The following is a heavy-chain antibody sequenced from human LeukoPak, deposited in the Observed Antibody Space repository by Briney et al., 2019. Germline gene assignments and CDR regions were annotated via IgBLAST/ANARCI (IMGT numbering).Heavy chain of an antibody. D-gene: IGHD5-18*01. Sequence: SGTLSLTCTVSGGSISSSSYYWGWIRQPPGKGLEWIGSIYYSGSTYYNPSLKSRVTISVDTSKNQFSLKLSSVTAADTAVYYCASTVDTAMVSFDPWGQGTLVTVSS. V-gene: IGHV4-39*01. CDR2: IYYSGST. CDR1: GGSISSSSYY. J-gene: IGHJ5*02. CDR3: ASTVDTAMVSFDP.